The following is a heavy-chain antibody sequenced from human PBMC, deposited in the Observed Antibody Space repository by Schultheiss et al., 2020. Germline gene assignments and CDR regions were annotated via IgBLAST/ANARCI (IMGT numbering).Heavy chain of an antibody. CDR1: GFTFSSYG. V-gene: IGHV3-30*18. Sequence: GSLRLSCAASGFTFSSYGMHWVRQAPGKGLEWVAVISYDGSNKYYADSVKGRFTISRDNSKNTLYLQMNSLRAEDTAVYYCAKELHSSSWSYDAFDIWGQGTMVTVSS. CDR2: ISYDGSNK. D-gene: IGHD6-13*01. J-gene: IGHJ3*02. CDR3: AKELHSSSWSYDAFDI.